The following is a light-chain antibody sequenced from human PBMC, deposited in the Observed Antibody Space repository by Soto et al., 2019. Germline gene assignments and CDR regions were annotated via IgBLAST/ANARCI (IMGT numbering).Light chain of an antibody. CDR2: GVS. CDR3: SSYTSTYIWV. Sequence: QSALTQPASVSGSLGQSITISCTGTSSDIGSHNFVSWHQQHPGKAPKFIIYGVSNRPSGVSNRFSGSKSGNTASLTISGLQADDEADYYCSSYTSTYIWVFGGGTKLTVL. V-gene: IGLV2-14*01. CDR1: SSDIGSHNF. J-gene: IGLJ3*02.